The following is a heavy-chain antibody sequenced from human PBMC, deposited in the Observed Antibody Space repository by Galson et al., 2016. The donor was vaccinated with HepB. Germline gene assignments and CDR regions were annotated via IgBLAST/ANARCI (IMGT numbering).Heavy chain of an antibody. V-gene: IGHV3-30*03. D-gene: IGHD3-10*01. CDR3: ARSYYYGSGSNWFDP. CDR1: GFTFSSYG. CDR2: ISYDESNK. J-gene: IGHJ5*02. Sequence: PRLSCAASGFTFSSYGMDWVRQAPGKGLEWVAFISYDESNKYYADSVKGRFTISRDNSKNTLSLQMNSLGAEETATYSCARSYYYGSGSNWFDPWGQGTLVTVSS.